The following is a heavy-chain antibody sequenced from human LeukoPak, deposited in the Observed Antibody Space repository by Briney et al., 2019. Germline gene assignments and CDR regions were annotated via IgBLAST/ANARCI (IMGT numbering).Heavy chain of an antibody. D-gene: IGHD3-9*01. J-gene: IGHJ4*02. CDR3: ARGRYFDWLLPPPYYFDY. CDR2: INHSGST. Sequence: NSSETLSLTCTVSGDSVNSGSYYWSWIRQPPGKGLEWIGEINHSGSTNYNPSLKSRVTISVDTSKNQFSLKLSSVTAADTAVYYCARGRYFDWLLPPPYYFDYWGQGTLVTVSS. V-gene: IGHV4-61*01. CDR1: GDSVNSGSYY.